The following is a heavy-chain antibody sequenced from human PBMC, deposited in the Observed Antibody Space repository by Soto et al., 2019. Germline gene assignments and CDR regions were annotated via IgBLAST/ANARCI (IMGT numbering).Heavy chain of an antibody. Sequence: EVQLVESGGGLVQPGGSLRLSCAASGFTFSSSWMSWVRQAPGKGLEWVANIKQDGSEKYYVDSVKGRFTISRDNAKNSLYLQMNSLRAEDTAVYYCARDMVGAAAGIYYYYYYGMDVWGQGTTVTVSS. D-gene: IGHD6-13*01. V-gene: IGHV3-7*05. J-gene: IGHJ6*02. CDR2: IKQDGSEK. CDR1: GFTFSSSW. CDR3: ARDMVGAAAGIYYYYYYGMDV.